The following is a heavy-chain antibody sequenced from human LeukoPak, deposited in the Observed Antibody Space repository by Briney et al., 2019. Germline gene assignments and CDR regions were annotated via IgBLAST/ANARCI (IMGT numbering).Heavy chain of an antibody. Sequence: GGSLRLSCAASGFTFSDYYMSWIRQAPGKGLEWVSYISSSGSTIYYADSVKGRFTISRDNAKNSLYLQMNSLKTEDTAVYYCTTEIHDFWSGYYYYYMDVWGKGTTVTVSS. V-gene: IGHV3-11*01. J-gene: IGHJ6*03. CDR2: ISSSGSTI. CDR1: GFTFSDYY. CDR3: TTEIHDFWSGYYYYYMDV. D-gene: IGHD3-3*01.